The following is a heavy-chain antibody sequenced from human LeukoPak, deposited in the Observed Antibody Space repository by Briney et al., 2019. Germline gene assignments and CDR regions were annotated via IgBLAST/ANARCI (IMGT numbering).Heavy chain of an antibody. D-gene: IGHD1/OR15-1a*01. CDR3: ARQPSGTAAFDI. Sequence: KPSETLSLTCAVSGGSITSYYWSWIRQPPGKGLEWIAYIYYSGDTNYNPSFKGRVTISVDTSKNQSSLKLSSVAAADTAIYYCARQPSGTAAFDIWGQGTMVTVSS. V-gene: IGHV4-59*08. CDR2: IYYSGDT. J-gene: IGHJ3*02. CDR1: GGSITSYY.